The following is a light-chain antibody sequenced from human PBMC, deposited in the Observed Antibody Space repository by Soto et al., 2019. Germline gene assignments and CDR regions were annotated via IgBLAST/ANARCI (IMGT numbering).Light chain of an antibody. CDR2: DAS. CDR3: QQYGDRPRT. J-gene: IGKJ1*01. CDR1: QSIGSA. Sequence: EIVLTQSPATLSVSPGDRATLSCRASQSIGSAIAWCHQRSGQAPRLLIFDASIRVPTTPARFSGSVSGTEFTLTISSLESEDIAVYFCQQYGDRPRTFGQGTKVDIK. V-gene: IGKV3-15*01.